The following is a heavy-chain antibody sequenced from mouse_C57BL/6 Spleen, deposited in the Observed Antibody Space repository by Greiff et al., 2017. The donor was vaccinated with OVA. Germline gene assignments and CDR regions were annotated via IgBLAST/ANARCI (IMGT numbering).Heavy chain of an antibody. V-gene: IGHV1-55*01. J-gene: IGHJ4*01. CDR1: GYTFTSYW. CDR2: IYPGSGST. D-gene: IGHD1-1*02. Sequence: QVQLQQPGAELVKPGASVKMSCKASGYTFTSYWITWVKQGPGQGLEWIGDIYPGSGSTNYNEKFKSKATLTVATSSSPAYMQLSSLTSEDSAVYYCARNYDYDAMDYWGQGASVTVAT. CDR3: ARNYDYDAMDY.